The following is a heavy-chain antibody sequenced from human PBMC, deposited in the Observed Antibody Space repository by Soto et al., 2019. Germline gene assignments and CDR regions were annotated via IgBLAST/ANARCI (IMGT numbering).Heavy chain of an antibody. CDR2: INAGYGNT. Sequence: ASVKVSCKASGYTFTSYAMHWVRQAPGQRLEWMGWINAGYGNTKYSQKFQGRVTITRDTSASTAYMELSSLRSEDTAVYYCAREWGSDYDSSGYRRTFQHWGQGTLVTVSS. CDR3: AREWGSDYDSSGYRRTFQH. J-gene: IGHJ1*01. D-gene: IGHD3-22*01. V-gene: IGHV1-3*01. CDR1: GYTFTSYA.